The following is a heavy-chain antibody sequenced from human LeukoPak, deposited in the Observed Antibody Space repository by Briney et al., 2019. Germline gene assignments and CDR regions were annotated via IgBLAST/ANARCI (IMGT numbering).Heavy chain of an antibody. J-gene: IGHJ4*02. CDR3: ARDNPAEWFDY. V-gene: IGHV3-7*01. CDR1: GLTFSSYW. D-gene: IGHD2-8*01. Sequence: GGSLRLSCAASGLTFSSYWMSWVRQAPGKGLEWVANIKEDGSEKYYVDSLKGRFTISRDNAKNTLYLQMNSLRAEDTAVYYCARDNPAEWFDYWGQGTLVTVSS. CDR2: IKEDGSEK.